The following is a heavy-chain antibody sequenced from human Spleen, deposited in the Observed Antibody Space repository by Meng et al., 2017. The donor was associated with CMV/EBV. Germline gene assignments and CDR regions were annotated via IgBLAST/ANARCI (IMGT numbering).Heavy chain of an antibody. CDR1: GFTFSSYS. CDR3: ARAIAAAGIVGRFDY. Sequence: GESLKISCAASGFTFSSYSMNWVRQAPGKGLEWVSSISSSSSYIYYADSVKGRFTISRDNAKNSLYLQMNSLRAEDTAVYYCARAIAAAGIVGRFDYWGQGTLVIVSS. D-gene: IGHD6-13*01. V-gene: IGHV3-21*01. J-gene: IGHJ4*02. CDR2: ISSSSSYI.